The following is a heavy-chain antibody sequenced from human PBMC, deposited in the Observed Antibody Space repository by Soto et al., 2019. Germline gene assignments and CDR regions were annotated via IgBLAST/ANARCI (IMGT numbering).Heavy chain of an antibody. J-gene: IGHJ4*02. CDR3: AKDDTTGPFDY. Sequence: QVQLVESGGGVVQPGRSLRLSCAASGFTFSSYGMHWVRQAPGKGLEWVAVISYDGSNKYYADSVKGRFTISRDNSKNTLYLQMNSLRAEDTGVYYCAKDDTTGPFDYWGQGTLVTVSS. V-gene: IGHV3-30*18. CDR1: GFTFSSYG. D-gene: IGHD1-1*01. CDR2: ISYDGSNK.